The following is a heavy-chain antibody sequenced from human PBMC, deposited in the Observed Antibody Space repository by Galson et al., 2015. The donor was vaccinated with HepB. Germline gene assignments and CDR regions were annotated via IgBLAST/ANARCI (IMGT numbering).Heavy chain of an antibody. CDR1: GFSFSRYS. Sequence: SLRLSCAVSGFSFSRYSMNWVRQAPGKGLELISYMSSSGKTISYADSVKGRFTISRDNAQKSVFLQMNSLRDENTAVYYCGRSRTALFYWGQGALVTVAS. V-gene: IGHV3-48*02. J-gene: IGHJ4*02. D-gene: IGHD2-21*02. CDR2: MSSSGKTI. CDR3: GRSRTALFY.